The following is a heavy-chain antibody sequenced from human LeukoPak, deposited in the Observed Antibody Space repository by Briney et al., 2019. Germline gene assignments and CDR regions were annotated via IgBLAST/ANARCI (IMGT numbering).Heavy chain of an antibody. CDR1: GFTFSNYG. Sequence: GGSLRLSCAASGFTFSNYGMHWVRQAPGKGLEWVAFIRYDGSNKYYADSVKGRFTISRDNSKNTLYLQMNSLRVEDTAVYYCAKDIVVVPAASSDYWGQGTLVTVSS. CDR2: IRYDGSNK. CDR3: AKDIVVVPAASSDY. J-gene: IGHJ4*02. D-gene: IGHD2-2*01. V-gene: IGHV3-30*02.